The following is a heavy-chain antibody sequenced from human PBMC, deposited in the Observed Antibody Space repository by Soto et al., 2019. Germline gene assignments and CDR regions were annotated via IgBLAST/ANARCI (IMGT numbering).Heavy chain of an antibody. J-gene: IGHJ4*02. D-gene: IGHD3-3*01. V-gene: IGHV3-11*06. CDR3: ARVIMIFGVANLGSYFDY. CDR1: GFTFSDYY. Sequence: QVQLVESGGGLVKPGGSLRLSCAASGFTFSDYYMSWIRQAPGKGLEWISYISGSNIYTNYADSVKGRFTISRDNANNSLYLQMDSLRVEDTAVYYCARVIMIFGVANLGSYFDYWGQGTRVTVSA. CDR2: ISGSNIYT.